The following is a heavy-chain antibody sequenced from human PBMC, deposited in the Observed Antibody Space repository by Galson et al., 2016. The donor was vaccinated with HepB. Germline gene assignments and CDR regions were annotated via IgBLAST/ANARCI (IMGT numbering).Heavy chain of an antibody. CDR1: RKTSTDYW. D-gene: IGHD2-2*01. V-gene: IGHV5-51*01. J-gene: IGHJ4*02. CDR2: IYVGDSDT. Sequence: QSGAEVKKPGESLQISCQDSRKTSTDYWIAWVRQMPGKGLEWMGLIYVGDSDTRYNPSFRGQVTISADKSTSTAYLQWDSLKASDTAMYYCARVGFCTDTACYEDFWGQGILVTVSS. CDR3: ARVGFCTDTACYEDF.